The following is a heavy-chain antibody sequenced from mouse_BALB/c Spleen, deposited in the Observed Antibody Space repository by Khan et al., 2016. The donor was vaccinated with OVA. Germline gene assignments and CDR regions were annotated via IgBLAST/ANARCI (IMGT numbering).Heavy chain of an antibody. Sequence: DLVKPGASVKLSCKASGYTFTSYWINWIKQRPGQGLEWIGRIAPGSGSSSYNEMFKGKATLTLDTSSSTAYIQLSSLSSEDSAVYFVAGGNYCGRTYYAMDYGGQGTSVTVSS. CDR1: GYTFTSYW. CDR3: AGGNYCGRTYYAMDY. CDR2: IAPGSGSS. J-gene: IGHJ4*01. V-gene: IGHV1S41*01. D-gene: IGHD1-1*01.